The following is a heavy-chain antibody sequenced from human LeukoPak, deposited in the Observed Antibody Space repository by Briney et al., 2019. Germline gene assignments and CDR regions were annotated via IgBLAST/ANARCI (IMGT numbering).Heavy chain of an antibody. CDR3: ARQNTAGWGTRYYYGMDV. D-gene: IGHD3-16*01. Sequence: SETLSLTCTVSGGSISSSTSHWGWIRQPPGKGLEWIGTIHYSGRTYYNPSLESRVTISVDTSKNQFSLKLSSVTAADTAVYYCARQNTAGWGTRYYYGMDVWGRGTTVTVSS. V-gene: IGHV4-39*01. J-gene: IGHJ6*02. CDR2: IHYSGRT. CDR1: GGSISSSTSH.